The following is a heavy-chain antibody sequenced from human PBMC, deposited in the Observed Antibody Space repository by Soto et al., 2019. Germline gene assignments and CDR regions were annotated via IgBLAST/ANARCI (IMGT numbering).Heavy chain of an antibody. CDR1: GFTFSSNG. CDR3: ARLTSGYSSSWYYGMDV. CDR2: ISYEGSNK. Sequence: QVQLVESGGGVVQPGRSLRLSCAASGFTFSSNGMHWVRQAPGKGLEWVAVISYEGSNKYYADSVKGRFTISRDNSKNTLYRQMNSLRAEDTAVYYCARLTSGYSSSWYYGMDVWGQGTTVTVSS. D-gene: IGHD6-13*01. J-gene: IGHJ6*02. V-gene: IGHV3-30*03.